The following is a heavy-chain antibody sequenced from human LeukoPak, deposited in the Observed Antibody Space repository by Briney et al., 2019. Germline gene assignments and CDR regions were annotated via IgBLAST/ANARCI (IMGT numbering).Heavy chain of an antibody. J-gene: IGHJ4*02. V-gene: IGHV4-34*01. CDR1: GGSFSGYY. CDR3: ARAASSSWYDY. Sequence: SETLSLTCAVYGGSFSGYYWSWIRQPPGKGLEWIGEINHSGSTNYNPSLKSRVTISVDTSKNQFSLKLSPVTAADTAVYYCARAASSSWYDYWGQGTLVTVSS. CDR2: INHSGST. D-gene: IGHD6-13*01.